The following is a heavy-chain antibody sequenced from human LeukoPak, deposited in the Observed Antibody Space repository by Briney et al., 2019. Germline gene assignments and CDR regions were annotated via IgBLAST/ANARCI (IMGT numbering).Heavy chain of an antibody. V-gene: IGHV4-59*01. Sequence: SETLSLTCSVSGGSMSSYYWNWIRHTPGKGLEWIGYIYYTGSTNYSPSFKSRVTISLDTSKKPIFLNMNSVTAADTAVYYCGRAEELYVGSPPLYYYYLDVWGKGTTVTVSS. CDR3: GRAEELYVGSPPLYYYYLDV. CDR2: IYYTGST. D-gene: IGHD1-26*01. J-gene: IGHJ6*03. CDR1: GGSMSSYY.